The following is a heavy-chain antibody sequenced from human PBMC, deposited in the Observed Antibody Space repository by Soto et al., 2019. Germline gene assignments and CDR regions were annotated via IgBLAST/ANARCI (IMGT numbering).Heavy chain of an antibody. CDR1: GYTFTSYD. D-gene: IGHD2-2*02. V-gene: IGHV1-8*01. Sequence: ASVKVSCKASGYTFTSYDINWVRQATGQGLEWMGWMNPNSGNTGYAQKFQGRVTMTRNTSISTAYMELSSLRSEDTAVYYCAISAPDCSSNSCYSWFDPWGQGTLVTVSS. J-gene: IGHJ5*02. CDR3: AISAPDCSSNSCYSWFDP. CDR2: MNPNSGNT.